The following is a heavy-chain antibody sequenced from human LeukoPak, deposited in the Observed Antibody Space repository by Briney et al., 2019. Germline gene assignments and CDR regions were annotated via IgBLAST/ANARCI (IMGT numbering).Heavy chain of an antibody. CDR3: ARGGAYYYYMDV. J-gene: IGHJ6*03. Sequence: GGSLRLSCAASGFTFSSYSMNWVRQAPGKGLEWVSSISSSSGYIYYADSLKGRFTISRDNAKNSLYLQMNSLRAEDTAVYYCARGGAYYYYMDVWGKGTTVTVSS. CDR1: GFTFSSYS. CDR2: ISSSSGYI. D-gene: IGHD4/OR15-4a*01. V-gene: IGHV3-21*01.